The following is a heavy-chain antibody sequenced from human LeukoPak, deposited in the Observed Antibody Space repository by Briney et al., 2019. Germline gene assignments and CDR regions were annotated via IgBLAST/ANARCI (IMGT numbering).Heavy chain of an antibody. CDR1: GLTFSDYY. CDR2: ISSSSSYT. J-gene: IGHJ1*01. CDR3: ARGHFELWY. V-gene: IGHV3-11*06. D-gene: IGHD3-9*01. Sequence: GGSLRLSCAASGLTFSDYYMSWIRQAPGKGLEWVSYISSSSSYTTYAGSVKGRFTISRDDAKNSLYLQMNSLRAEDTAVYYCARGHFELWYWGQGTLVTVSS.